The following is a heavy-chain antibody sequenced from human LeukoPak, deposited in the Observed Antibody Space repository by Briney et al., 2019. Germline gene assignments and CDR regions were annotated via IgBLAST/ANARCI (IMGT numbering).Heavy chain of an antibody. CDR2: IWYDGIDK. V-gene: IGHV3-33*01. Sequence: PGGSLRLSCAASGFTFTSYGMHWVRQAPGKGLEWVAVIWYDGIDKYYADSVKGRFTISRDNSKNTLYLQMNSLRAEDTAVYYCARDPCWGGTWYSTEYWGQGTLVTVSS. CDR1: GFTFTSYG. D-gene: IGHD2-15*01. J-gene: IGHJ4*02. CDR3: ARDPCWGGTWYSTEY.